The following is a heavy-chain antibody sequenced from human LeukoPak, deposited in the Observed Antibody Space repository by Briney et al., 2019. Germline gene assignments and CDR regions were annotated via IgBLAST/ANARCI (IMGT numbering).Heavy chain of an antibody. CDR2: IIPILGTA. CDR3: ARDLGCCSSTSCYGWFDP. D-gene: IGHD2-2*01. V-gene: IGHV1-69*13. CDR1: GGTFSSYA. Sequence: SVKVSCKASGGTFSSYAISWVRQAPGQGLEWMGGIIPILGTANYAQKFQGRVTITADESTSTAYMELSSLRSEDTAVYYCARDLGCCSSTSCYGWFDPWGQGTLVTVS. J-gene: IGHJ5*02.